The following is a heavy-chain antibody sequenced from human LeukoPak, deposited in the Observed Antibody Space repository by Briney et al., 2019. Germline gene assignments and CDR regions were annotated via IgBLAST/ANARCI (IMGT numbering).Heavy chain of an antibody. D-gene: IGHD3-3*01. Sequence: ASVKVSCKASGYTFTNYYIHWVRQAPGQGLEWMGWFNCNRGGTNYAQKFQGRVTMTRDTSISTAYMVLRSVRSDDTAVYYCARDHGDDAFDIWGPGTMVTVSS. CDR1: GYTFTNYY. V-gene: IGHV1-2*02. CDR2: FNCNRGGT. J-gene: IGHJ3*02. CDR3: ARDHGDDAFDI.